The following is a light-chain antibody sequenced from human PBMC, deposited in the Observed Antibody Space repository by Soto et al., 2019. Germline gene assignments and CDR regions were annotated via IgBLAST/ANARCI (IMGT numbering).Light chain of an antibody. CDR3: QQSYNTPQT. CDR2: HAS. J-gene: IGKJ1*01. V-gene: IGKV1-39*01. CDR1: QSISSY. Sequence: DIQMTQSASSLSASVGDGVTITCRASQSISSYLNWYQQKPGKAPKLLIYHASNLQSGVPSRFSGSGSGTDYTLTISSLPPEDFATYYCQQSYNTPQTFGQGTKVDIK.